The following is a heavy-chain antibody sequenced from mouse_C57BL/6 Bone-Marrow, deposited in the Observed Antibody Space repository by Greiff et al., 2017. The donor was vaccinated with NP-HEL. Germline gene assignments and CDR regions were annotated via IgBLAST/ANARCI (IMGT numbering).Heavy chain of an antibody. CDR2: INYDGSST. Sequence: EVKLMESEGGLVQPGSSMKLSCTASGFTFSDYYMAWVRQVPEKGLEWVANINYDGSSTYYLDSLKSRFIISRDNAKNILYLQMSSLKSEDTATYYCARVTTVVGDYAMDYWGQGTSVTVSS. V-gene: IGHV5-16*01. CDR3: ARVTTVVGDYAMDY. J-gene: IGHJ4*01. D-gene: IGHD1-1*01. CDR1: GFTFSDYY.